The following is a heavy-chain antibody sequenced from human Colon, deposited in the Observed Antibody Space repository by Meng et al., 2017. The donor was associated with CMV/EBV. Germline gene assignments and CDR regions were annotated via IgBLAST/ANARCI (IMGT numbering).Heavy chain of an antibody. CDR3: ARAGPIAGRILAYYYYGLDV. J-gene: IGHJ6*02. CDR1: GFTFDDYA. Sequence: SLKISCAASGFTFDDYAMHWVRQAPGKGLEWVSGISWNSGSIGYADSVKGRFTISRDNSKNTLYLQMNSLRAEDTAVYYCARAGPIAGRILAYYYYGLDVWGRGTTVTVSS. D-gene: IGHD6-6*01. V-gene: IGHV3-9*01. CDR2: ISWNSGSI.